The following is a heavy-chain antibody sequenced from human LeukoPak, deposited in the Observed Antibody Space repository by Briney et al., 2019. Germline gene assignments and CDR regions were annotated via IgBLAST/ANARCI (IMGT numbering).Heavy chain of an antibody. J-gene: IGHJ6*03. CDR3: ARDPYSGTYGNTYYYYMDV. CDR1: GFTFSSYA. Sequence: GGSLRLSCAASGFTFSSYAMSWVRQAPGEGLEWVSAISGSGGSTYYADAVTGRFTISRDKSKNTLYLQMNSLRVEDTAVYYCARDPYSGTYGNTYYYYMDVWGKGTTVTISS. CDR2: ISGSGGST. V-gene: IGHV3-23*01. D-gene: IGHD1-26*01.